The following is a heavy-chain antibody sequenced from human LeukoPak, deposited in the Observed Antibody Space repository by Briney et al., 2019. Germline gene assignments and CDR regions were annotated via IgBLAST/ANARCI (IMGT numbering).Heavy chain of an antibody. CDR3: ARLFRGVTVDNNWFDP. CDR2: IYPGDSDT. CDR1: GYIFSSLW. J-gene: IGHJ5*02. V-gene: IGHV5-51*01. Sequence: GESLKISCKGSGYIFSSLWIGWVRQMPGKGLEWVGSIYPGDSDTTYSPSFQGHVAISADKSISTAYLQWSSLKASDTAMYYCARLFRGVTVDNNWFDPWGQGTLVTVSS. D-gene: IGHD3-10*01.